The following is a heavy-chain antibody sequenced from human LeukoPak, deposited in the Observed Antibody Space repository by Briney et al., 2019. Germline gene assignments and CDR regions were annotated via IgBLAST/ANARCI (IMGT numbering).Heavy chain of an antibody. V-gene: IGHV1-18*01. Sequence: ASVKVSCKASGYTFTSYGISWVRQAPGQGLEWMGWISAYNGNTNYAQKLQGRVTMTTDTSTSIAYMELRSLRSDDTAVYYCARLYSNGSGESPRPYYMDVWGKGTTVTVSS. CDR1: GYTFTSYG. J-gene: IGHJ6*03. CDR3: ARLYSNGSGESPRPYYMDV. D-gene: IGHD3-10*01. CDR2: ISAYNGNT.